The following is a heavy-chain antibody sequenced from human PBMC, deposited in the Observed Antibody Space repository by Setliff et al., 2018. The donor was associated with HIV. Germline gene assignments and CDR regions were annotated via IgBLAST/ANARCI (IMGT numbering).Heavy chain of an antibody. J-gene: IGHJ3*02. CDR1: GYIFSSHW. CDR3: ARSLSSGWSPDGFDI. CDR2: IYPGDSDT. D-gene: IGHD6-19*01. Sequence: GESLKISCKASGYIFSSHWIGWVRQMPGKGLEWMGIIYPGDSDTRYSPSLQGQVTISADKSITTAYLQWSSLKASDTAMYYCARSLSSGWSPDGFDIWGQETMVT. V-gene: IGHV5-51*01.